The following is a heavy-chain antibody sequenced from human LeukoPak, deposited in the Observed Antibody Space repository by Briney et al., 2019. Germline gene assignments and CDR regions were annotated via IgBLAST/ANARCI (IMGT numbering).Heavy chain of an antibody. CDR2: IKEDGSEK. CDR3: VRTVYRPRPDPFNP. Sequence: GGSLRLSCAASGFTFSSYWMSWVRQAPGKGLEWVANIKEDGSEKYYVDSVKGRFTISRDNPKHSLYLQMNSLRAEDTAVYYCVRTVYRPRPDPFNPWGQGTLVTVSS. V-gene: IGHV3-7*03. D-gene: IGHD2-2*02. CDR1: GFTFSSYW. J-gene: IGHJ5*02.